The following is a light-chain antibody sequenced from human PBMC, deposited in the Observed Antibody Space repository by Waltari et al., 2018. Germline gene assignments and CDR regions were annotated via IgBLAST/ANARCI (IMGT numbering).Light chain of an antibody. CDR2: GAS. J-gene: IGKJ2*01. Sequence: EIVMTQSPATLSVSPGERATLSCRASQSVGSNLAGYQQKPGQAPRPLIYGASTRATGIPARFSVSGSGTEFTLTISSLQSEDFAVYYCQQYNNWHPYTFGQGTKLEIK. CDR1: QSVGSN. V-gene: IGKV3-15*01. CDR3: QQYNNWHPYT.